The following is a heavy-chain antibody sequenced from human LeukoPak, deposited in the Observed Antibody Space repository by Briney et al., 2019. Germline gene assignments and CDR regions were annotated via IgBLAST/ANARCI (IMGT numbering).Heavy chain of an antibody. D-gene: IGHD5-12*01. J-gene: IGHJ4*02. CDR2: IYYSGST. V-gene: IGHV4-30-4*01. CDR3: ARDLGSGYDNPHY. CDR1: GGSISSGDYY. Sequence: PSQTLSLTCTVSGGSISSGDYYWSWIRQPPGKGLEWIGYIYYSGSTYYNPSLKSRVTISVDTSKNQFPLKLSSVTAADTAAYYCARDLGSGYDNPHYWGQGTLVTVSS.